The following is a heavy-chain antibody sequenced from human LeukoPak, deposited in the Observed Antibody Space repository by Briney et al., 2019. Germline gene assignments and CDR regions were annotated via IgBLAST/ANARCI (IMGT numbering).Heavy chain of an antibody. CDR3: ATATPPYCSGGSCYLDY. Sequence: GGSLRLPCAASGFTFSNSAMAWVRQAPGKGLEWVSAISGRGDNTYYADSVKGRFTISRDNSKNTLYLQMNSLRAEDTAVYYCATATPPYCSGGSCYLDYWGQGTLVTVSS. CDR1: GFTFSNSA. D-gene: IGHD2-15*01. J-gene: IGHJ4*02. V-gene: IGHV3-23*01. CDR2: ISGRGDNT.